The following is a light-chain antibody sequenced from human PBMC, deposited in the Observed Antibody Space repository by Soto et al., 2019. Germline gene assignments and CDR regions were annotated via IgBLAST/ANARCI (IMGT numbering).Light chain of an antibody. V-gene: IGKV3-11*01. J-gene: IGKJ5*01. CDR3: QQRYNWPPVT. CDR1: QSVSNY. Sequence: EIVMTQSPATLSVSPGERATLSCRASQSVSNYLDWYQQKPGQAPRLLIYGASNRATGVPARFSGSGSGTDFTLTISSLEPEDFAVYYCQQRYNWPPVTFGQGTRLEIK. CDR2: GAS.